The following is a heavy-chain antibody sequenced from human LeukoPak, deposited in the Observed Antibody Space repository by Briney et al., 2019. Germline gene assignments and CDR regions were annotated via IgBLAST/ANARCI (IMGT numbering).Heavy chain of an antibody. D-gene: IGHD1-1*01. Sequence: QAGGSLRLSCAASGFTFSSYGMSWVRQAPGKGLQWVSAISGSGGSTYYADSVKGRFTISRDNSKNTLYLQMNSLRAEDTAVYYCAKDRRGYNWNPVYFDYWGQGTLVTVSS. CDR2: ISGSGGST. CDR1: GFTFSSYG. CDR3: AKDRRGYNWNPVYFDY. J-gene: IGHJ4*02. V-gene: IGHV3-23*01.